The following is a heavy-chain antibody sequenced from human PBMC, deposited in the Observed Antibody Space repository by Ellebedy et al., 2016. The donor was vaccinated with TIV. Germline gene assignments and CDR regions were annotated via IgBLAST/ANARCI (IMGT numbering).Heavy chain of an antibody. CDR2: IYSGGST. Sequence: PGGSLRLSCAASGFTVSSNYMSWVRQAPGKGLEWVSVIYSGGSTYYADSVKGRFTISRDNSKNTLYLQMNSLRAEDTAVYYCARGGGATMVRGVIIGEIPGGYYYYGMDVWGQGTTVTVSS. J-gene: IGHJ6*02. D-gene: IGHD3-10*01. CDR3: ARGGGATMVRGVIIGEIPGGYYYYGMDV. V-gene: IGHV3-66*02. CDR1: GFTVSSNY.